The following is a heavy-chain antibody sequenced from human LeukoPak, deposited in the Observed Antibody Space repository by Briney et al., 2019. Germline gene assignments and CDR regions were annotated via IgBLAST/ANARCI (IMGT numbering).Heavy chain of an antibody. CDR1: GLTFSGFE. Sequence: GGSLRLSCVGSGLTFSGFELNWVRQAPGKGLEWVSVIYSGGRTHYADSVKGRFTISRDNSKNTLYLQMNSLRAEDTAVYYCARERRGSGLFDYWGQGTLVTVSS. V-gene: IGHV3-66*01. J-gene: IGHJ4*02. CDR3: ARERRGSGLFDY. D-gene: IGHD3-10*01. CDR2: IYSGGRT.